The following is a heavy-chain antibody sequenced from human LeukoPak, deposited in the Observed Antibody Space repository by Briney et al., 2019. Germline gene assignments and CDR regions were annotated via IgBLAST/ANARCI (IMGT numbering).Heavy chain of an antibody. Sequence: SETLSLTCAVYGGSFSGYYWSWIRQPPGKGLEWIGEINHSGSTNYNPSLKSRVTISVDTSKNQFSLKLSSVTAADTAVYYCARVILGYSSSPDYYYYMDVWGKGTTVTVSS. CDR3: ARVILGYSSSPDYYYYMDV. D-gene: IGHD6-13*01. CDR2: INHSGST. CDR1: GGSFSGYY. V-gene: IGHV4-34*01. J-gene: IGHJ6*03.